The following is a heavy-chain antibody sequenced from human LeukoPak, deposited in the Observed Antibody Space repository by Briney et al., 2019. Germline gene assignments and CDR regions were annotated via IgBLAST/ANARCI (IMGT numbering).Heavy chain of an antibody. V-gene: IGHV3-53*01. D-gene: IGHD4-11*01. J-gene: IGHJ6*03. Sequence: GGSLRLSCAASGFTVSSNYMSWVRQAPGKGLEWVSVIYSGGSTYYADSVKGRFTISRDNSKNTLYLQMNSLRAEDTAVYYCARGRDDYRNYSPAYYYYMDVWGKGTTVTVSS. CDR2: IYSGGST. CDR1: GFTVSSNY. CDR3: ARGRDDYRNYSPAYYYYMDV.